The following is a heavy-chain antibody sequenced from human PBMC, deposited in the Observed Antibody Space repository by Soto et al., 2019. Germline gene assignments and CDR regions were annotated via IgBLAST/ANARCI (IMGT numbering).Heavy chain of an antibody. CDR1: GFSFSASW. CDR3: ARHVI. CDR2: INPDGNKM. D-gene: IGHD2-21*01. V-gene: IGHV3-7*01. Sequence: EVQLVESGGGLVQPGGSLRLSCAASGFSFSASWMSWARQVPGKGLEWVANINPDGNKMSYVDSVNDRFTISRGNAQNTLYLQMNSLRAEDTAVYYCARHVIRGQGTLVTVSS. J-gene: IGHJ4*02.